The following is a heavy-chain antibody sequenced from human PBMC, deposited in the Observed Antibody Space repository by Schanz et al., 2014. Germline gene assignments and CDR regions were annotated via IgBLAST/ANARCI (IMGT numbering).Heavy chain of an antibody. J-gene: IGHJ4*02. CDR1: GFTFSYYN. D-gene: IGHD6-19*01. CDR2: ISNGGGYI. V-gene: IGHV3-21*01. Sequence: EVQLVESGGGLVQPGGSLRLSCAASGFTFSYYNMNWVRQAPGKGLEWVSSISNGGGYIYYADSVKGRFTISRDNAKNSLYLQMNSLRAEDTAVFYCARDFGSSGWYGTFDYWGQGILVTVSS. CDR3: ARDFGSSGWYGTFDY.